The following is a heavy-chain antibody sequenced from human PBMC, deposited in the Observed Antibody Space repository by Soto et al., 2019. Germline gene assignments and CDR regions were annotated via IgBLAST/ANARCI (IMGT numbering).Heavy chain of an antibody. D-gene: IGHD5-12*01. V-gene: IGHV3-30-3*01. CDR2: ISYDGSNK. J-gene: IGHJ6*02. CDR3: ARDRSGYDGAKVPWYYYYGMDV. Sequence: GGSLRLSCAVSGFTFSSYAMHWVRQAPGKGLEWVAVISYDGSNKYYADSVKGRFTISRDNSKNTLYLQMNSLRAEDTAVYYCARDRSGYDGAKVPWYYYYGMDVWGQGTTVTVSS. CDR1: GFTFSSYA.